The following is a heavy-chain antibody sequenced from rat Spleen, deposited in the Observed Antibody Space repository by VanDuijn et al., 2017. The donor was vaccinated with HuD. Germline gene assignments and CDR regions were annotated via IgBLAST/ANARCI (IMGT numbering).Heavy chain of an antibody. Sequence: EVQLVESGGGLVQPGGSLRLSCVASGFTFKNYWMTWIRQAPKKGLEWVATIIYDGSRTFYRDSVKGRFTISRDNAKSTLYLQMNSLRSEDTATYYCARPDGYTYVMDAWGQGASVTVSS. CDR3: ARPDGYTYVMDA. D-gene: IGHD1-4*01. CDR1: GFTFKNYW. CDR2: IIYDGSRT. J-gene: IGHJ4*01. V-gene: IGHV5-22*01.